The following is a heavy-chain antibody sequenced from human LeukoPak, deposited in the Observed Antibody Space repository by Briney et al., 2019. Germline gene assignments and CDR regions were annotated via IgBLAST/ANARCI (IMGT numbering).Heavy chain of an antibody. CDR3: AREVLNYYDSSGYTNWFDP. CDR2: TSHSGST. J-gene: IGHJ5*02. CDR1: GDSISSYY. Sequence: SETLSLTCIVSGDSISSYYWSWIRQPPGKGLEWIGYTSHSGSTNSNPSLKSRVTISVDTSKNQFSLTLSSVTAADTAVYYCAREVLNYYDSSGYTNWFDPWGQGALVTVSS. D-gene: IGHD3-22*01. V-gene: IGHV4-59*12.